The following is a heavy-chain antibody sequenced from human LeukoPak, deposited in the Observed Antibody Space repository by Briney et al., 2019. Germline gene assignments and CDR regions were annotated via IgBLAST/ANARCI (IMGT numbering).Heavy chain of an antibody. CDR1: GGSISSGGYY. J-gene: IGHJ4*02. Sequence: KPSETLSLTCTVSGGSISSGGYYWSWIRQYPGKGLEWIGYIYYSGSTYYNPSLKSRVTISVDTSKNQFSLKLSSVTAADTAVYYCARARRSIAAAGQFDYWGQGTLVTVSS. CDR3: ARARRSIAAAGQFDY. V-gene: IGHV4-31*03. D-gene: IGHD6-13*01. CDR2: IYYSGST.